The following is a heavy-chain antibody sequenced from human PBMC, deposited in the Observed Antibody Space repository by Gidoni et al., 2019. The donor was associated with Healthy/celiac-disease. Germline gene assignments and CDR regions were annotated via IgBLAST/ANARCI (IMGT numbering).Heavy chain of an antibody. Sequence: QVQLVQSGAEVKTPGPSVKVSCKASGYTVTSYGISWVRQAPGQGLEWMGWISAYNGNTNYAQKLQGRVTMTTDTSTSTAYMELRGLRSDDTAVYYCAGDRHSGSYYGADYWGQGTLVTVSS. CDR3: AGDRHSGSYYGADY. CDR2: ISAYNGNT. J-gene: IGHJ4*02. V-gene: IGHV1-18*01. CDR1: GYTVTSYG. D-gene: IGHD1-26*01.